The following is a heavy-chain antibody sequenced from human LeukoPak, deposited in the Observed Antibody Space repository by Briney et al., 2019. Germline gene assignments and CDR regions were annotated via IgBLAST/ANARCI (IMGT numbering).Heavy chain of an antibody. J-gene: IGHJ4*02. CDR1: GFTFSSYS. Sequence: TPGGSLRLSCAASGFTFSSYSMNWVRQAPGKGLEWVSSISSSSSYIYYADSVKGRFTISRDNAKNSLYLQMNSLRAEDTAVYYCARVEMSDSSGWLIDYWGQGTLVTVSS. CDR2: ISSSSSYI. CDR3: ARVEMSDSSGWLIDY. V-gene: IGHV3-21*01. D-gene: IGHD6-19*01.